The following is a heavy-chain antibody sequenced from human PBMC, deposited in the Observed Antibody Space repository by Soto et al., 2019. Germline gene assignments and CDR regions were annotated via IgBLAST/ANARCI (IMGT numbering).Heavy chain of an antibody. CDR2: VSATAGTT. Sequence: GGSLILSCAASGFTXXXXXXXXXXQAPGKGLEWVSLVSATAGTTYYTDSVKGRFTISRDNSRNTVYLQMNSLRADDTAVYYCAKDRLAGGFDYWGQGTLVTVSS. CDR3: AKDRLAGGFDY. J-gene: IGHJ4*02. CDR1: GFTXXXXX. V-gene: IGHV3-23*01. D-gene: IGHD3-16*01.